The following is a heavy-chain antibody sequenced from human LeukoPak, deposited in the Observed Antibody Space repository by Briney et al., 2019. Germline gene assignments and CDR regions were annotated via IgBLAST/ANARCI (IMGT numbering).Heavy chain of an antibody. V-gene: IGHV3-48*01. CDR3: ARVAQVGATTLNYFDH. CDR2: ISTSSGTI. Sequence: GGSLRLSCAASGFTFSSYNMNWVRQAPGKGLEWVSYISTSSGTIYYGDSVKGRFTISRDNAKDSMFLQMDSLRADDTAVYYCARVAQVGATTLNYFDHWGQGTLVTVSS. J-gene: IGHJ4*02. D-gene: IGHD1-26*01. CDR1: GFTFSSYN.